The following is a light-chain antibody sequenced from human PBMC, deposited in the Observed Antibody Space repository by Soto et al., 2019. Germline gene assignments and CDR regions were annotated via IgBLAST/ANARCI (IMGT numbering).Light chain of an antibody. V-gene: IGLV2-11*01. CDR2: DVN. J-gene: IGLJ1*01. CDR3: CSYGGSFYV. CDR1: SSDVGGYNY. Sequence: HSALTQPHSVSGSPGQSVAISCSGTSSDVGGYNYVSWYQQHPGKAPKLIIFDVNKRPSGVPDRFSGSKSGSTASLTISGLQAEDEADYYCCSYGGSFYVVGTGTKLTVL.